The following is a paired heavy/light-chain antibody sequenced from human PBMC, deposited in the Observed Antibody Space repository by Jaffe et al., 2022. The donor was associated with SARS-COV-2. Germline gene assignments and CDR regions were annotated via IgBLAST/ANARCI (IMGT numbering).Heavy chain of an antibody. CDR1: GVSINTYY. CDR3: AREGYYDTSGHYYFDL. D-gene: IGHD3-22*01. Sequence: QVPLQESGPGLVKPSETLSLTCTVSGVSINTYYWSWIRQSPGKGLEWIGYVYYSGSTSYNPSLKSRVTMSIDTSKNQFSLKLSSVTAADTAVYYCAREGYYDTSGHYYFDLWGRGTLVTVSS. CDR2: VYYSGST. J-gene: IGHJ2*01. V-gene: IGHV4-59*01.
Light chain of an antibody. CDR1: QSVLYSSNNKNY. CDR2: WAS. Sequence: DIVMTQSPDSLAVSLGERATINCKSSQSVLYSSNNKNYLAWYQQKPGQPPKLLIFWASTRESGVPDRFSGSGSGTDFTLTISSLQAEDVAVYYCQQYYSIPLTFGGGTKVEIK. J-gene: IGKJ4*01. V-gene: IGKV4-1*01. CDR3: QQYYSIPLT.